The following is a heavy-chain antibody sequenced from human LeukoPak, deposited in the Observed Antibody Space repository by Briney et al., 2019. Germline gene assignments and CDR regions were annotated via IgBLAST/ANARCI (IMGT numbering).Heavy chain of an antibody. J-gene: IGHJ4*02. CDR1: GGSISSYY. CDR3: ASVYTSSWPTLDY. CDR2: IYYSGST. Sequence: SEALSLTCTVSGGSISSYYWNWIRQPPGKGLEWIGYIYYSGSTNYNPSLKSRVTISVDTSKNQFSLRLSSVTAADTAVYYCASVYTSSWPTLDYWGQGALVSVSS. D-gene: IGHD6-13*01. V-gene: IGHV4-59*01.